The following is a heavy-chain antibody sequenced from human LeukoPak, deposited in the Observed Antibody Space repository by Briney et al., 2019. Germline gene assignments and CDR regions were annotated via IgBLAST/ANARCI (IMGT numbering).Heavy chain of an antibody. J-gene: IGHJ6*02. CDR3: AREAYDFWSGWRYGMDV. D-gene: IGHD3-3*01. CDR1: GFTFSSNY. CDR2: IYSGGST. V-gene: IGHV3-53*01. Sequence: GGSLRLSCAASGFTFSSNYMSWVRQAPGKGLEWVSVIYSGGSTYYADSVTGRFTISRDNSKNTLYLQMNSLRAEDTAVYYCAREAYDFWSGWRYGMDVWGQGTTVTVSS.